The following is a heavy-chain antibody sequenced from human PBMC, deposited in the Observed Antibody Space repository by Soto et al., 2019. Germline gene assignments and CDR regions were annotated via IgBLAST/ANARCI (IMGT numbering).Heavy chain of an antibody. J-gene: IGHJ4*02. Sequence: SETLSLTCTVSGGSVTSDEDSWSWISQSPGKGLEWIGYIANSGSTGYNPSLKTRLSMSVDRPKNQFTLRLTSVTAADTAVYFCATESGSIYGYFDYWGQGTQVTVSS. CDR2: IANSGST. D-gene: IGHD4-17*01. V-gene: IGHV4-30-4*01. CDR3: ATESGSIYGYFDY. CDR1: GGSVTSDEDS.